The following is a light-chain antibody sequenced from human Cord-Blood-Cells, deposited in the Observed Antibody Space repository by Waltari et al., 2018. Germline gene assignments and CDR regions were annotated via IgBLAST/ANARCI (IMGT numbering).Light chain of an antibody. CDR1: SSDVGRYNL. Sequence: QSALTQPASVSGSPGQSITSSCTGTSSDVGRYNLVSWYQQHPGKAPKLMIYEGSKRPSGVSNRFSGSKSGNTASLTISGLQAEDEADYYCCSYAGSSTLVFGGGTKLTVL. CDR2: EGS. V-gene: IGLV2-23*01. CDR3: CSYAGSSTLV. J-gene: IGLJ2*01.